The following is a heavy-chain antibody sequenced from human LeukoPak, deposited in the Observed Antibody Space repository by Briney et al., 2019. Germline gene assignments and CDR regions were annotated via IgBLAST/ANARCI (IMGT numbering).Heavy chain of an antibody. CDR2: ISSSSSYI. CDR3: ARESERWLAN. CDR1: GFTFSSYS. J-gene: IGHJ4*02. V-gene: IGHV3-21*01. D-gene: IGHD5-24*01. Sequence: GGSLRLSCAASGFTFSSYSMNWVRKAPGKGLEWVSSISSSSSYIYYADSVKGRFTISRDNAKNSLYLQINSLRAEDTAVYYCARESERWLANWGQGTLVTVSS.